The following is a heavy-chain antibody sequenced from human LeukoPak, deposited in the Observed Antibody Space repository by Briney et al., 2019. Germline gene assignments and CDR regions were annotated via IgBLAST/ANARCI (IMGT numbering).Heavy chain of an antibody. CDR2: INHSGST. CDR3: ASRIAVAGTIDP. CDR1: GGSFSGYY. Sequence: SETVSHTCAVYGGSFSGYYWSWIRQPPGKGLEWIGEINHSGSTNYNPSLMSRVTISVDTSKNQFSLKPSSVTAADTAVYYCASRIAVAGTIDPWGQGILVTVSS. D-gene: IGHD6-19*01. V-gene: IGHV4-34*01. J-gene: IGHJ5*02.